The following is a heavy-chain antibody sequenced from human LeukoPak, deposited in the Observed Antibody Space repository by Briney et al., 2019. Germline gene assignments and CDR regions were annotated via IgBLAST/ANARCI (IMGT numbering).Heavy chain of an antibody. CDR3: ARRYCSGGSCYSDSAYGWFDP. CDR2: INRSGST. Sequence: PSETLSLTCAVYGGSFSGYYWSWIRHPPGKGLEGSGEINRSGSTNYNPSLKSGGTISVDTSKNQFSLKLSSVTAADTAVYYCARRYCSGGSCYSDSAYGWFDPWGQGTLVTVSS. D-gene: IGHD2-15*01. J-gene: IGHJ5*02. V-gene: IGHV4-34*01. CDR1: GGSFSGYY.